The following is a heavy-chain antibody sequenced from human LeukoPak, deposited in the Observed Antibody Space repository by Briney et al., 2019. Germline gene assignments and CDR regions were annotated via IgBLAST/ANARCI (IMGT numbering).Heavy chain of an antibody. CDR2: IYHSGST. Sequence: SETLSLTCAVSGGSISSGGYSWSWIRQPPGKGLEWIGYIYHSGSTYYNPSLKSRVTISVDRSKNQFSLKLSSVTAADTAVYYCARVGIRSSTSGLPDPWGQGTLVTVSS. CDR1: GGSISSGGYS. V-gene: IGHV4-30-2*01. CDR3: ARVGIRSSTSGLPDP. J-gene: IGHJ5*02. D-gene: IGHD2-2*01.